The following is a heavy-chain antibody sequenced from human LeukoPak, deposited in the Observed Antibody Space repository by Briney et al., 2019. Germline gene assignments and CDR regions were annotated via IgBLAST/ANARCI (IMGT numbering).Heavy chain of an antibody. V-gene: IGHV3-7*04. D-gene: IGHD1-26*01. J-gene: IGHJ4*02. CDR1: GFTFSDYY. CDR2: INHDGSDK. Sequence: GGSLRLSCAASGFTFSDYYMSWVRQAPGRGLEWVANINHDGSDKYYVDSVKGRFTISRDNAKNSLYLQMNSLRAEDTAVYYCARDMFSGSYSGVNYWGQGILVTVSS. CDR3: ARDMFSGSYSGVNY.